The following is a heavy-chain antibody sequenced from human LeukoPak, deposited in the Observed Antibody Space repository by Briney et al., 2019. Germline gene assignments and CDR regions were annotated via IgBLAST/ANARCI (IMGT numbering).Heavy chain of an antibody. CDR1: GGSLSSGGYY. J-gene: IGHJ4*02. CDR2: IYYSGST. CDR3: ARIGTSSTSVPFHFDY. V-gene: IGHV4-31*03. D-gene: IGHD2-2*01. Sequence: PSETLSLTCTVSGGSLSSGGYYWSWLRQHPGKGLEWIGYIYYSGSTYYHPSLKSRVTISVDTSKNQFSLKLSSVTAADTAVYYCARIGTSSTSVPFHFDYWGQGTLVTVSS.